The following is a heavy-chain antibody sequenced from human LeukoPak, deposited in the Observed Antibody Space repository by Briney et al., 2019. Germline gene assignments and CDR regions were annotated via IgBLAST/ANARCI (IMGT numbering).Heavy chain of an antibody. J-gene: IGHJ4*02. CDR3: ARDRVRDYYYDSSASSHFTIAF. CDR2: ISYDAARK. Sequence: GGSLRLSCAASGFTFSSYSVSWVRQAPGKGLEWVAGISYDAARKYYADSVKGRITISRDNSKNTLYLQMSSLSAEDTAIFYCARDRVRDYYYDSSASSHFTIAFWGQGTLVTVSS. V-gene: IGHV3-30*03. CDR1: GFTFSSYS. D-gene: IGHD3-22*01.